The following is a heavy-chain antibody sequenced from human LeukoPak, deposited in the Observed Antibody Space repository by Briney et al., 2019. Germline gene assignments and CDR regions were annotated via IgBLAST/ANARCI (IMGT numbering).Heavy chain of an antibody. CDR1: GFTFSRFA. Sequence: PGGSLRPSCAASGFTFSRFAINWVRQAPGKGLEWVSGISYNGGSRLYADSVKGRFTISRDNSKNTVFLQMNGLRGDDTAVYYCAKASELGDYPNYYYYGMDVWGQGTTVTVSS. D-gene: IGHD1-7*01. CDR3: AKASELGDYPNYYYYGMDV. CDR2: ISYNGGSR. J-gene: IGHJ6*02. V-gene: IGHV3-23*01.